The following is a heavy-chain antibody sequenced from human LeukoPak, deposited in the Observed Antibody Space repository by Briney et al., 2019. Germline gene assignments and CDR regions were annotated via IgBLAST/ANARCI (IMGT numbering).Heavy chain of an antibody. CDR1: GFTFSSYS. J-gene: IGHJ6*02. V-gene: IGHV3-21*01. D-gene: IGHD2-2*02. Sequence: TGGSLRLSCAASGFTFSSYSMNWVRQAPGKGLEWVSSISSSSSYIYYADSVKGRFTIPRDNAKNSLYLQMNSLRAEDTAVYYCARALVRDIVVVPAAIRANYYYYGMDVWGQGTTVTVSS. CDR2: ISSSSSYI. CDR3: ARALVRDIVVVPAAIRANYYYYGMDV.